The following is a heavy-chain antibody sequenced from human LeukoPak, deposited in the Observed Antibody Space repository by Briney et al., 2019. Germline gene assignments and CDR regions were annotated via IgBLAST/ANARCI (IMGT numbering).Heavy chain of an antibody. D-gene: IGHD4-17*01. CDR2: INWNGGST. CDR1: GFTFSSYA. CDR3: ARDGLYGDYGASSYYYYGMDV. J-gene: IGHJ6*02. Sequence: GGSLRLSCAASGFTFSSYAMSWVRQAPGKGLEWVSGINWNGGSTGYADSVKGRFTISRDNAKNSLYLQMNSLRAEDTALYYCARDGLYGDYGASSYYYYGMDVWGQGTTVTVSS. V-gene: IGHV3-20*04.